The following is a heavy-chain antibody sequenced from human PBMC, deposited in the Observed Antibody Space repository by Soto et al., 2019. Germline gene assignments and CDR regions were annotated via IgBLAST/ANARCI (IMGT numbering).Heavy chain of an antibody. Sequence: TLSLTCAVYGGSFSGYYWSWIRQPPGKGLDWIGYIYYSGSTYYNPSLKSRVTISVDTSKIQFSLKLSSVTAADTAVYYFARARPGAYDYGLKLGVYFDYWGQGTLVTVSS. J-gene: IGHJ4*02. CDR3: ARARPGAYDYGLKLGVYFDY. CDR1: GGSFSGYY. V-gene: IGHV4-30-4*08. CDR2: IYYSGST. D-gene: IGHD4-17*01.